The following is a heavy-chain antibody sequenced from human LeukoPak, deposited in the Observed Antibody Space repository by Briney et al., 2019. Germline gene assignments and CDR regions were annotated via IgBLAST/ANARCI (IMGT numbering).Heavy chain of an antibody. V-gene: IGHV3-53*01. D-gene: IGHD2-21*02. CDR3: GSSTVHYYYHGMDV. CDR1: GFIVSSKY. CDR2: VYSNENT. J-gene: IGHJ6*02. Sequence: PGGSLRLSCAASGFIVSSKYMSWVRQAPGKGLEWVSGVYSNENTYYADPVKGRFTISRDNSKNTLYLQMNSLRVEDTAVYYYGSSTVHYYYHGMDVWGQGATVTVSS.